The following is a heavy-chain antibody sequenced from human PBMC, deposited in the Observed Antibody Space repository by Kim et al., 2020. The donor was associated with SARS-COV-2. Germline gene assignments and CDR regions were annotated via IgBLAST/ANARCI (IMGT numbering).Heavy chain of an antibody. Sequence: GGSLRLSCAVSGFSLSNTAMNWVRQAPGKGLEWVSAISGHGRDTYYGDAVKGRLTISRDTSKNTLYLQMNSLRAEDTAVYYWAKDVWDYSGLDAWGQGTTVTVSS. V-gene: IGHV3-23*01. J-gene: IGHJ6*02. CDR1: GFSLSNTA. D-gene: IGHD1-26*01. CDR2: ISGHGRDT. CDR3: AKDVWDYSGLDA.